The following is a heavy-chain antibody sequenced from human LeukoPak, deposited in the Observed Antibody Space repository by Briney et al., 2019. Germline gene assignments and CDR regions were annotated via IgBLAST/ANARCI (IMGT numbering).Heavy chain of an antibody. J-gene: IGHJ5*02. CDR1: GGSISSGDYY. V-gene: IGHV4-30-4*01. CDR3: ARDQVPVNWFDP. CDR2: IYYSGST. Sequence: SETLSLTCTVSGGSISSGDYYGSWIRQPPGKGREWIGYIYYSGSTYYNPSLKSRVTISVDTSKNQFSLKLSSVTAADTAVYYCARDQVPVNWFDPWGQGTLVTVSS. D-gene: IGHD2-2*01.